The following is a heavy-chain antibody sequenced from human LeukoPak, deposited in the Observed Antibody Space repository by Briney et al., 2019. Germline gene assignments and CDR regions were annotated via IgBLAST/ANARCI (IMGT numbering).Heavy chain of an antibody. V-gene: IGHV3-21*04. CDR1: GFTFSSYS. J-gene: IGHJ4*02. CDR3: AKGRTTVPSPAFDY. D-gene: IGHD4-4*01. CDR2: ISSSSSYI. Sequence: GGSLRLSCAASGFTFSSYSMNWVRQAPGKGLEWVSSISSSSSYIYYADSVKGRFTISRDNSKNTLYLQMNSLRAEDTAVYYCAKGRTTVPSPAFDYWGQGTLVTVSS.